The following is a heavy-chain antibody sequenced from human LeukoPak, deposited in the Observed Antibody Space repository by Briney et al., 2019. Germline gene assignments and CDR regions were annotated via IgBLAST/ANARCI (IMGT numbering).Heavy chain of an antibody. Sequence: SETLSLTCTVSGGSISSYYWSWIRQPPGKGLEWIGYIYYSGITNYNPSLESRVTISVDTSKNQFSLKLSSVTAADSAVYYCASSVAATGTPGFDYWGQGTLVTVSS. CDR1: GGSISSYY. V-gene: IGHV4-59*01. J-gene: IGHJ4*02. CDR3: ASSVAATGTPGFDY. CDR2: IYYSGIT. D-gene: IGHD6-13*01.